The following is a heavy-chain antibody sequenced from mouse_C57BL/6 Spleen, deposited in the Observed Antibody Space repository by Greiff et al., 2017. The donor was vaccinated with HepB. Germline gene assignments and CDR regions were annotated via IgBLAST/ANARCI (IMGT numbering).Heavy chain of an antibody. CDR1: GYTFTSYW. Sequence: QVQLQQPGAELVRPGTSVMLSCKASGYTFTSYWMHWVKQRPIQGLEWIGHIYPSDSGTHYNQKFKDKATLTVDKSSSTAYMQLSSLTSEDSAVYYCARSALAYWGQGALVTVAA. CDR3: ARSALAY. V-gene: IGHV1-52*01. J-gene: IGHJ3*01. CDR2: IYPSDSGT.